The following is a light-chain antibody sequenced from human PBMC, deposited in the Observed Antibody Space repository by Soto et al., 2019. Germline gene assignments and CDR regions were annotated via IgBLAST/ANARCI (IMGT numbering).Light chain of an antibody. CDR1: SSDVGGYNY. CDR2: EVT. Sequence: QSALTQPPSASGSPGQSVTISCTGTSSDVGGYNYVSWYQQHPGKAPKLMIYEVTKRPSGVPDRFSGSKSGNTASLTVSGLQAEDEADYYCSSYAGSRYVFGTGNKLTVL. J-gene: IGLJ1*01. CDR3: SSYAGSRYV. V-gene: IGLV2-8*01.